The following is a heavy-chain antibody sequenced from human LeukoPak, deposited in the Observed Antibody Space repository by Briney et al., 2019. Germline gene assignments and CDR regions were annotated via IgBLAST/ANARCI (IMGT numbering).Heavy chain of an antibody. CDR2: IIPIFGTA. V-gene: IGHV1-69*13. Sequence: GASVKVSCKASGGTFSSYAISWVRQAPGQGLEWMGGIIPIFGTANYAQKFQGRVTITADESTSTAYMELSSLRSEDTAVYYCARGERYSCSWIQYNWFDPWGQGTLVTVSS. CDR1: GGTFSSYA. J-gene: IGHJ5*02. CDR3: ARGERYSCSWIQYNWFDP. D-gene: IGHD6-13*01.